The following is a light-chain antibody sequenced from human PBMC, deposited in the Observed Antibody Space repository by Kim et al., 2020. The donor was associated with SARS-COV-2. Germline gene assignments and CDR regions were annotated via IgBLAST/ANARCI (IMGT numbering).Light chain of an antibody. CDR3: QQYDSWPSLT. CDR2: GAS. V-gene: IGKV3-15*01. J-gene: IGKJ4*01. Sequence: EIVITQSPATLSVSPGERATLSCRASQSVKSYLAWYQQRPGQAPRLLIFGASRRATDIPDRFSGRGSGTEFTLTISSLQSEDFAVYYCQQYDSWPSLTFGGGTKV. CDR1: QSVKSY.